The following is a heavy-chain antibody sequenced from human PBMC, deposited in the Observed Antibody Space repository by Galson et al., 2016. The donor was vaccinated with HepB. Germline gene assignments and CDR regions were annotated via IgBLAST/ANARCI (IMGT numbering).Heavy chain of an antibody. Sequence: QSGAEVKKPGESLRISCKGSEYSFTDYWIDWVRQMPGEALESMGTIYPGDSHTRYSSSFQGQVTISADKSISTAYLQWSSLKASDTAIYYCARRLTHDSKIWDIDYWGQGTLVTVSS. D-gene: IGHD3-16*01. V-gene: IGHV5-51*01. J-gene: IGHJ4*02. CDR1: EYSFTDYW. CDR2: IYPGDSHT. CDR3: ARRLTHDSKIWDIDY.